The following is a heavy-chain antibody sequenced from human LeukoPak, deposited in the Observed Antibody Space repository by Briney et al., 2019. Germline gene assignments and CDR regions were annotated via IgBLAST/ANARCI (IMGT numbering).Heavy chain of an antibody. Sequence: SETLSLTCTVSGGSISSYYWSWIRQPPGKGLEWIGYTYTSGSTNYNPSLKSRVAMSVVTPKNQFSLKLSSVTAADTAVYYCTRTEYSSRRGFDYYDYMDVWGKGTTVTVSS. V-gene: IGHV4-4*09. CDR1: GGSISSYY. J-gene: IGHJ6*03. CDR2: TYTSGST. D-gene: IGHD6-6*01. CDR3: TRTEYSSRRGFDYYDYMDV.